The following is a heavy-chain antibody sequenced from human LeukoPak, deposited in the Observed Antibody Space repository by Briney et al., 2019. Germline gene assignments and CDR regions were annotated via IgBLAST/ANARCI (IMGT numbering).Heavy chain of an antibody. CDR2: IWYDGSNK. J-gene: IGHJ6*02. CDR3: ARDTAYYDFWSREIYYYGMDV. V-gene: IGHV3-33*01. D-gene: IGHD3-3*01. CDR1: GFTFSSYG. Sequence: GGSLRLSCAASGFTFSSYGMHWVRQAPGKGLEWVAVIWYDGSNKYYADSVKGRFTISRDNSKNTLYLQMNSLRAEDTAVYYCARDTAYYDFWSREIYYYGMDVWGQGTTVTVSS.